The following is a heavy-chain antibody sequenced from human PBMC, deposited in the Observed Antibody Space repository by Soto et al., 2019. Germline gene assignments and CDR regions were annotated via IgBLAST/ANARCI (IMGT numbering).Heavy chain of an antibody. D-gene: IGHD3-10*01. CDR2: INHSGST. Sequence: SETLSLTCAVYGGSFSGYYWSWIRQPPGKGLEWIGEINHSGSTNYNPSLKSRVTISVDTSKNQFSLKLSSVTAADTAVYYCAGVHFRSEFKDYWGQGTLVTVSS. V-gene: IGHV4-34*01. CDR3: AGVHFRSEFKDY. J-gene: IGHJ4*02. CDR1: GGSFSGYY.